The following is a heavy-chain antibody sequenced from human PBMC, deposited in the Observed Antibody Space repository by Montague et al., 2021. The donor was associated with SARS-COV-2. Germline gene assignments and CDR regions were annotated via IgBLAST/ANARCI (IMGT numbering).Heavy chain of an antibody. D-gene: IGHD6-13*01. CDR2: IYYSGST. J-gene: IGHJ4*02. CDR1: GGSISSSNW. CDR3: ARGGSSSFPFDY. V-gene: IGHV4-4*02. Sequence: SETLSLTCAVSGGSISSSNWWSWVRQPPGKGLEWIGEIYYSGSTNYNPSLKSRVTISVDKSKNQFSLKLSSVTAADTAVYYCARGGSSSFPFDYWGQGTLVTVPS.